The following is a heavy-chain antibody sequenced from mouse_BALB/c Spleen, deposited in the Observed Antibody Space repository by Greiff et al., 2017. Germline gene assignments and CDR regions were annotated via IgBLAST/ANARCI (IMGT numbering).Heavy chain of an antibody. CDR1: GFSLTGYG. V-gene: IGHV2-6-7*01. CDR2: IWGDGST. CDR3: ARGGTVVEELAY. D-gene: IGHD1-1*01. Sequence: VLLVESGPGLVAPSQSLSITCTVSGFSLTGYGVNWVRQPPGKGLEWMGMIWGDGSTDYNSALKSRLSISKDNSKSQIFLKMNSLRTDDTAWYCCARGGTVVEELAYWGQGTLVTVSA. J-gene: IGHJ3*01.